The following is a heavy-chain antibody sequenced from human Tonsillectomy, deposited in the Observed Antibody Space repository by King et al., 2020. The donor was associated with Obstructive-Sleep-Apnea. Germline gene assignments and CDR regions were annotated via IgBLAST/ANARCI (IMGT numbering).Heavy chain of an antibody. CDR1: GFTCDDYA. J-gene: IGHJ4*02. V-gene: IGHV3-9*01. CDR2: IMWNSGSI. Sequence: QLVESGGGLVQPGRALRLSCVASGFTCDDYAMHWVRQAPGKGLEWVSGIMWNSGSIGYVDCVKGRFTISRENVKKSLYLQMNSLRVEDTALYYCAKDKDSSGWYADYWGQGTLVTVSS. D-gene: IGHD6-19*01. CDR3: AKDKDSSGWYADY.